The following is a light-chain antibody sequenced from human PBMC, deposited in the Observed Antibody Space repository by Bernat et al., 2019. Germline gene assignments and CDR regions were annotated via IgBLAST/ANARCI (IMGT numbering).Light chain of an antibody. Sequence: DIQMTQSPSSLSASVGDRVTITCQASQDISNYLNWYQQKPGKAPKLLIYDASTLETGVPSRFSGSGSGTEFTLTISSLQPEDVATYYCQHLDNYPFTFGQGTRLEI. CDR1: QDISNY. CDR3: QHLDNYPFT. CDR2: DAS. J-gene: IGKJ5*01. V-gene: IGKV1-33*01.